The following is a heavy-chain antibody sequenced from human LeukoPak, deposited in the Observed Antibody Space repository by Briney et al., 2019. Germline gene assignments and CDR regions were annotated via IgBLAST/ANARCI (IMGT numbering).Heavy chain of an antibody. CDR2: ISGSGGST. Sequence: GGSLRLSCAASGFTNSSYAMSLVRQAPGKGLVWVSAISGSGGSTYYADSVKGRFTISRDNSKNTLYLQMNSLRAEDTAVYYCAKVGVGATVTGGMDVWGQGTTVTVSS. J-gene: IGHJ6*02. CDR3: AKVGVGATVTGGMDV. CDR1: GFTNSSYA. D-gene: IGHD1-26*01. V-gene: IGHV3-23*01.